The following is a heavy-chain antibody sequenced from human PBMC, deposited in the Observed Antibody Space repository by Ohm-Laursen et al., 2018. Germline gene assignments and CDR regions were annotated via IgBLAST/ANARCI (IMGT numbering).Heavy chain of an antibody. CDR3: ARQIRGVIGYYGMDV. V-gene: IGHV4-59*01. D-gene: IGHD3-10*01. CDR1: GGSISSYY. J-gene: IGHJ6*02. Sequence: PSETLSLTCTVSGGSISSYYWSWIRQPPGKGLEWIGYMHYSGSSKYNPSLKSRVTISVDTSKNQFSLKLSSVTAADTAVYYCARQIRGVIGYYGMDVWGQGTTVTVSS. CDR2: MHYSGSS.